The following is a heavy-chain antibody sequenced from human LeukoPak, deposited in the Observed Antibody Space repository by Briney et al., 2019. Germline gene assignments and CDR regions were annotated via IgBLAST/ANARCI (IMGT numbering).Heavy chain of an antibody. CDR3: ARRMTGGYYHFDY. V-gene: IGHV4-39*01. D-gene: IGHD3-3*01. J-gene: IGHJ4*02. CDR2: IYYSGGT. CDR1: GGSISSSSHY. Sequence: PSETLSLTCDVSGGSISSSSHYWGWIRQPPGKGLEWIGDIYYSGGTYYNPFLKSRVTISVDTPKNQFSLKLNSVTAADTAVYYCARRMTGGYYHFDYWGQGTLVTVSS.